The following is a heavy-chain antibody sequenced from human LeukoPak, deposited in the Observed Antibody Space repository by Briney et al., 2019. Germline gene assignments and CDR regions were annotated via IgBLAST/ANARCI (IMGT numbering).Heavy chain of an antibody. Sequence: ASVKVSCKASGYTFTGYYMHWVRQAPGQGLEWMGLINPNSGGTNYAQKFQGRVTMTRDTSISTAYMELSRLRSDDTVVYYCAREGGIPAARYSTYYWGQGTLVTVSS. V-gene: IGHV1-2*02. CDR3: AREGGIPAARYSTYY. CDR2: INPNSGGT. D-gene: IGHD2-2*01. J-gene: IGHJ4*02. CDR1: GYTFTGYY.